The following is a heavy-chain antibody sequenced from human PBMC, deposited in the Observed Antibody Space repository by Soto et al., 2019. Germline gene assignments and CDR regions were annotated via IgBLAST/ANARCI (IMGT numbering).Heavy chain of an antibody. CDR2: INHSGST. D-gene: IGHD3-16*02. Sequence: PSETLSLTCAVYGGSFSGYYWSWIRQPPGKGLEWIGEINHSGSTNYNPSLKSRVTISVDTSKNQFSLKLSSVTAADTAVYYCARGGRYDYVWGSYRYTPIDYWGQGTLVTVS. J-gene: IGHJ4*02. CDR3: ARGGRYDYVWGSYRYTPIDY. CDR1: GGSFSGYY. V-gene: IGHV4-34*01.